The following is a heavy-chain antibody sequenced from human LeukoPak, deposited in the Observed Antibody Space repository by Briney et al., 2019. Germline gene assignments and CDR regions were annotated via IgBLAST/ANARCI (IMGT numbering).Heavy chain of an antibody. J-gene: IGHJ3*02. CDR3: AKAYDSSGYYPNAFDI. CDR2: ISGSGGST. V-gene: IGHV3-23*01. CDR1: GFTFSSYA. D-gene: IGHD3-22*01. Sequence: QPGGSLRLSCAASGFTFSSYAMSWVRQAPGKGLEWVSAISGSGGSTYYADSVKGRFTISRDNSKNTLYLQMNSLRAEDTAVYYCAKAYDSSGYYPNAFDIWGQGTMVTVSS.